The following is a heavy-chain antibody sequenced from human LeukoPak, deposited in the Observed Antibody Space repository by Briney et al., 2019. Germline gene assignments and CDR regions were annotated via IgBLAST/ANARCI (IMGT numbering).Heavy chain of an antibody. CDR3: ALRGSGKGAFDI. V-gene: IGHV1-69*04. CDR1: GGTFISYA. J-gene: IGHJ3*02. Sequence: SVKVSCKASGGTFISYAISWVRQAPGQGLEWMGRIIPILGIANYAQKFQGRVTITADKSTSTAYMELSSLRSEDTAVYYCALRGSGKGAFDIWGQGTMVTVSS. D-gene: IGHD3-10*01. CDR2: IIPILGIA.